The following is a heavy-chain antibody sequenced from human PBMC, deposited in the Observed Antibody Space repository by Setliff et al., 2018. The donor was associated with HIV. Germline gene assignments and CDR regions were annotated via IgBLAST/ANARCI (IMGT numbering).Heavy chain of an antibody. CDR3: ARVATVSHPGDYFDY. CDR1: GGSISSHY. J-gene: IGHJ4*02. CDR2: ISGESRRT. V-gene: IGHV3-53*03. D-gene: IGHD4-4*01. Sequence: ETLSLTCTVSGGSISSHYWSWIRQPPGKGLEWVSIISGESRRTSYADSVKGRFTISRDNSKNTMYLQMNSLRVEDTAVYSCARVATVSHPGDYFDYWGQGTLVTVSS.